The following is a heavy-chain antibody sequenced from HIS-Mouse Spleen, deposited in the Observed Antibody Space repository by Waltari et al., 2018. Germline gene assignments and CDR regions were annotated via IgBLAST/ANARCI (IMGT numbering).Heavy chain of an antibody. J-gene: IGHJ6*02. CDR2: IIPIFGTA. Sequence: QVQLVQSGAEVKKPGSSVKVSCKASGGTFSSYAISGVRQAPGQGLEWRGGIIPIFGTANYAQKFQGRVTITADESTSTAYMELSSLRSEDTAVYYCARDVGYCTNGVCYNHYGMDVWGQGTTVTVSS. CDR1: GGTFSSYA. CDR3: ARDVGYCTNGVCYNHYGMDV. V-gene: IGHV1-69*01. D-gene: IGHD2-8*01.